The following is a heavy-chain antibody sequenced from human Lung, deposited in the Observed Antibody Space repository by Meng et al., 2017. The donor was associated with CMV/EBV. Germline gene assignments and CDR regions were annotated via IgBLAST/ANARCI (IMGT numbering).Heavy chain of an antibody. CDR1: GFTVSSNH. J-gene: IGHJ4*02. D-gene: IGHD3-22*01. CDR3: GREGSGGYYLDS. V-gene: IGHV3-53*01. CDR2: IYGGGGT. Sequence: GGSLRLSCAASGFTVSSNHMSWVRQAPGEGLEWVSVIYGGGGTYYADSAAGRFTISRDNPKYTLYLQMNSLRAEDTAVYYCGREGSGGYYLDSWGQGTLVTVSS.